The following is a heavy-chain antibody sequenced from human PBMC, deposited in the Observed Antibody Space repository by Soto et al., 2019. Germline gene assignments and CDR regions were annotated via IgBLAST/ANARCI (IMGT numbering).Heavy chain of an antibody. J-gene: IGHJ6*02. CDR2: INHSGST. CDR1: GGSFSGYY. Sequence: QVQLQQWGAGLLKPSETLSLTCAVSGGSFSGYYWSWIRQPPGKGLEWIGEINHSGSTNYNPSLNSRVTISVQTSKNQFSLKLSSVTAADTAVYYCARDKRGPYYDSSGYSPRFGYDYYGMDVWGQGTTVTVSS. CDR3: ARDKRGPYYDSSGYSPRFGYDYYGMDV. V-gene: IGHV4-34*01. D-gene: IGHD3-22*01.